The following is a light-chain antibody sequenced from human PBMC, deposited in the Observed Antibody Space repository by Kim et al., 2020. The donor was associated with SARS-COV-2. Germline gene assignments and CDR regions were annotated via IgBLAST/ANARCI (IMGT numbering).Light chain of an antibody. CDR3: QQYYSIPPT. J-gene: IGKJ1*01. CDR1: QSVLYSSNNKNY. V-gene: IGKV4-1*01. Sequence: DIVMTQSPDSLAVSLGERATINCKSSQSVLYSSNNKNYLAWYQQKPGQPPKLLIYWASTRESGVPERFSGSGSGTDFTLTISSLQAEDVAVYYCQQYYSIPPTFGQGTKVDIK. CDR2: WAS.